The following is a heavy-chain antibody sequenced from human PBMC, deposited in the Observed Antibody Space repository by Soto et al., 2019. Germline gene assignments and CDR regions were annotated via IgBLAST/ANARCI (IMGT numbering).Heavy chain of an antibody. D-gene: IGHD2-15*01. CDR2: INPSGGST. Sequence: GPVKVSCKASGYTFTSYYMHWVRQAPGQGLEWMGIINPSGGSTSYAQKFQGRVTMTRDTSTSTVYMELSSLRSEDTAVYYCARAPYCSGGSCYSGMSAFDIWGQGTMVTVSS. J-gene: IGHJ3*02. V-gene: IGHV1-46*01. CDR3: ARAPYCSGGSCYSGMSAFDI. CDR1: GYTFTSYY.